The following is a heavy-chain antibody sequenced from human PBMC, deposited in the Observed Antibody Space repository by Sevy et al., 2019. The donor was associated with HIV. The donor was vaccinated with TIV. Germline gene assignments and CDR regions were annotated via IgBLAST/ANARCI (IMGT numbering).Heavy chain of an antibody. CDR1: GYTFTSYG. V-gene: IGHV1-18*01. J-gene: IGHJ6*02. CDR2: ISAYNGNT. D-gene: IGHD2-2*01. Sequence: ASVKVSCKASGYTFTSYGISWVRQAPGQGLEWMGWISAYNGNTNYAQKLQGRVTMTTDTSTSTAYMELRSLRSDDTAVYYGARAGGMDCSSTSCYALGAGDYYYGMDVWGQGTTVTVSS. CDR3: ARAGGMDCSSTSCYALGAGDYYYGMDV.